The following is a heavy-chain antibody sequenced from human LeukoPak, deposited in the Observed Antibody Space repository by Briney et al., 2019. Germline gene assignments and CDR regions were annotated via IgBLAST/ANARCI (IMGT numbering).Heavy chain of an antibody. D-gene: IGHD3-9*01. V-gene: IGHV1-18*01. Sequence: GASVKVSCKASGYTFTSYGISWVRQAPGQGLEWMGWISAYNGNTNYAQKLRGRVTMTTDTSTSTAYMELRSLRSDDTAVYYCARVVPDILTGYYSAFDIWGQGTMVTVSS. CDR2: ISAYNGNT. CDR3: ARVVPDILTGYYSAFDI. J-gene: IGHJ3*02. CDR1: GYTFTSYG.